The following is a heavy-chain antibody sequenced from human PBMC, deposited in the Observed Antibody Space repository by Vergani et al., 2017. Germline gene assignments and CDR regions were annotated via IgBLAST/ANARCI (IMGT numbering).Heavy chain of an antibody. CDR2: ISWNSGSI. CDR1: GFTFDDYA. Sequence: EVQLVESGGGLIQPGRSLRLSCAASGFTFDDYAMHWVRQAPGKGLEWVSGISWNSGSIGYADSVKGRFTISRDNAKNSLYLQMNSLRAEDTAVYYCARESALSSPLWFGEFGDFDYWGQGTLVTVSS. J-gene: IGHJ4*02. D-gene: IGHD3-10*01. CDR3: ARESALSSPLWFGEFGDFDY. V-gene: IGHV3-9*01.